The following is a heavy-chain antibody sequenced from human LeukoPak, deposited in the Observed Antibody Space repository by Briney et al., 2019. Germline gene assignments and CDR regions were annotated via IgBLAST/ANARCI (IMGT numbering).Heavy chain of an antibody. Sequence: GGSLRLSCVASGFTFSGHSMNWVRQAPGKGLEWVAVISYDGSNKYYADSVKGRFTISRDNSKNTLYLQMNSLRAEDTAVYYCAKAEDIVATIRGVVDYWGQGTLVTVSS. D-gene: IGHD5-12*01. CDR3: AKAEDIVATIRGVVDY. CDR1: GFTFSGHS. CDR2: ISYDGSNK. V-gene: IGHV3-30*18. J-gene: IGHJ4*02.